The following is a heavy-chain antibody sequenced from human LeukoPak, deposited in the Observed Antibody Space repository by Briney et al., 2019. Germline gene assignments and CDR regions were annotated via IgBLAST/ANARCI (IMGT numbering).Heavy chain of an antibody. V-gene: IGHV3-23*01. D-gene: IGHD3-22*01. CDR1: GFTFSSYA. CDR3: AKDEGNYYDSSGYYLPNY. CDR2: ISGSGGST. Sequence: GGSLRLSCAASGFTFSSYAMSRVRQAPGKGLEWVSGISGSGGSTDYADSVKGRFTISRDNSKNTLYLQMNSLRAEDTAVYYCAKDEGNYYDSSGYYLPNYWGQGTLVTVSS. J-gene: IGHJ4*02.